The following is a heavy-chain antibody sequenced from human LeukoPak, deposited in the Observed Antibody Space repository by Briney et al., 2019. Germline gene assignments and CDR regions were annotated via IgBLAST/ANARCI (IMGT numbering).Heavy chain of an antibody. CDR3: ARDQYDTWSRRGNFDS. CDR1: GFTFGKYW. CDR2: IKLDGSEK. Sequence: GGSLRLSCVASGFTFGKYWMSWVRQAPGKGLEWVANIKLDGSEKNYVDSVKGRFTIFRDNTKNSLYLQMNSLRAEDTAVFYCARDQYDTWSRRGNFDSWGQGTLVIVSS. J-gene: IGHJ4*02. D-gene: IGHD3-3*01. V-gene: IGHV3-7*03.